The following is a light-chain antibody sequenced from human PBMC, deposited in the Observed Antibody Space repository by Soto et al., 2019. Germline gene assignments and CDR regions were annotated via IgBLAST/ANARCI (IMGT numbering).Light chain of an antibody. CDR2: QVT. CDR3: SSYTDSSNYV. J-gene: IGLJ1*01. Sequence: QSALTQPASVSGSPGQSITISCTGTSGDLAIYNYVSWYQQQPGKAPKLMIYQVTNRPSGVSNRFSGPRSGNTASLTISGLQAEDEADYYCSSYTDSSNYVFGTGTKVTVL. V-gene: IGLV2-14*01. CDR1: SGDLAIYNY.